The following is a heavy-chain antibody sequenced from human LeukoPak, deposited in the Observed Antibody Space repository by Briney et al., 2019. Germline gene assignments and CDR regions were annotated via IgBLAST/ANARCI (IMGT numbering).Heavy chain of an antibody. CDR1: GFTFSGSA. V-gene: IGHV3-73*01. Sequence: GGSLRLSCAASGFTFSGSAMHWVRQASGKGLEWVGRIRSKANSYATAYAASVKGRFTISRDDSKNTAYLQMNSLKTEDTAVYYCTRRGSYCSGWYDYWGQGTLVTVSS. CDR2: IRSKANSYAT. J-gene: IGHJ4*02. D-gene: IGHD6-19*01. CDR3: TRRGSYCSGWYDY.